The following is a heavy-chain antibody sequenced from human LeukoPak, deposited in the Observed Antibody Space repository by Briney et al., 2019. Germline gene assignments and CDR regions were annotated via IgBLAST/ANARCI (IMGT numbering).Heavy chain of an antibody. V-gene: IGHV4-59*12. CDR2: IYYSGST. J-gene: IGHJ6*03. CDR1: GGSISSYY. Sequence: SETLSLTCTVSGGSISSYYWSWIRQPPGKGLEWIGNIYYSGSTNYNPSLKSRVTISVDTSKNQFSLKLSSVTAADTAVYYCARGSPMRSGDYYYYYMDVWGKGTTVTVSS. D-gene: IGHD3-10*01. CDR3: ARGSPMRSGDYYYYYMDV.